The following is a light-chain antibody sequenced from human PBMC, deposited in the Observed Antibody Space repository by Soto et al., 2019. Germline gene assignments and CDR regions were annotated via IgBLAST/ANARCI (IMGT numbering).Light chain of an antibody. CDR1: ESVSRN. J-gene: IGKJ5*01. Sequence: EIVLTQSPGTLSLSPGARAPLSCRASESVSRNLAWYQQKPGQAPRLLIYDASTRATGIPDRFSGGGSGTEFTLTISSLQSEDFVVYYCQQYNSWPPITFGQGTRLEIK. CDR2: DAS. CDR3: QQYNSWPPIT. V-gene: IGKV3-15*01.